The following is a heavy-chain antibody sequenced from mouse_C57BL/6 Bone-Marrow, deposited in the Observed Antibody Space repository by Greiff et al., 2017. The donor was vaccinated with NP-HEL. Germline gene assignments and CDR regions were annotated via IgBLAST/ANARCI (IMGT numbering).Heavy chain of an antibody. J-gene: IGHJ2*01. Sequence: QVQLQQPGAELVMPGASVKLSCKASGYTFTSYWMHWVKQRPGQGLEWIGEIDPSDSYTNYNQKFKGKSTLTVDKSSSTAYMQLSSLTSEDSAVYYCARRGVSPDYWGQGTTLTVSS. V-gene: IGHV1-69*01. D-gene: IGHD2-2*01. CDR3: ARRGVSPDY. CDR1: GYTFTSYW. CDR2: IDPSDSYT.